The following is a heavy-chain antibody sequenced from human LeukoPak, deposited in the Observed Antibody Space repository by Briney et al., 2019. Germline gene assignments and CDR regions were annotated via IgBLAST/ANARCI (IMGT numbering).Heavy chain of an antibody. D-gene: IGHD2-2*02. J-gene: IGHJ5*02. CDR2: IYYSGST. Sequence: SETLSHTCTVSVGSISSGVYYWSWIRQHPGKGLGWIGYIYYSGSTYYNPSLKSRVTISVDTSKNQFSLKLSSVTAADTAVYYCAREVECSSTSCYTFTNWFDPWGQGTLVTVSS. CDR3: AREVECSSTSCYTFTNWFDP. CDR1: VGSISSGVYY. V-gene: IGHV4-31*03.